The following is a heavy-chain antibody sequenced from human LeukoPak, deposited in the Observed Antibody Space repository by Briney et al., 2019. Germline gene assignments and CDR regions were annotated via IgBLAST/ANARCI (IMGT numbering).Heavy chain of an antibody. J-gene: IGHJ4*02. CDR3: AKVSVFYWCDLYF. Sequence: PGGSLRLSCAVSGYAFSSHGLACVRQPPGEGLEWVSTIIGPGANPYYAETVKGLFTISSDNYNNPLYLQMHGLRAEDTAIYYWAKVSVFYWCDLYFWGQGTVITVS. CDR2: IIGPGANP. D-gene: IGHD2-8*01. CDR1: GYAFSSHG. V-gene: IGHV3-23*01.